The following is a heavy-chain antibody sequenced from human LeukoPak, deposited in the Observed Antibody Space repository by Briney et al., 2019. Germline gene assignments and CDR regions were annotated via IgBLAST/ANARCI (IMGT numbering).Heavy chain of an antibody. CDR1: GFTFSSYA. D-gene: IGHD6-13*01. CDR2: ISGSGGST. V-gene: IGHV3-23*01. CDR3: AKTDSSSWYVSNWFDP. Sequence: GGSLRLSCAASGFTFSSYAMSWVRQAPGKGLEWVSAISGSGGSTYYADSVKGRFTISRDNSKNTLYLQMNSLRAEDTAVYYCAKTDSSSWYVSNWFDPWGQETLVTVSS. J-gene: IGHJ5*02.